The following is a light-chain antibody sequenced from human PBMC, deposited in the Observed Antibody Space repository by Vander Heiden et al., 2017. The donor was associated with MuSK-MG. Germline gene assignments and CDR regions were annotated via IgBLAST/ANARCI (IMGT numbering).Light chain of an antibody. CDR2: DVS. Sequence: SALTQPRPVSGSPGQSVTISCTGTSSDVGGYNYVSWYQQHPGKAHHLIIYDVSQRPSGVPDRFSGSKSGSTASLTISGLQAEDEADYYCCSYAGSYSVVFGGGTKLTVL. V-gene: IGLV2-11*01. CDR1: SSDVGGYNY. J-gene: IGLJ2*01. CDR3: CSYAGSYSVV.